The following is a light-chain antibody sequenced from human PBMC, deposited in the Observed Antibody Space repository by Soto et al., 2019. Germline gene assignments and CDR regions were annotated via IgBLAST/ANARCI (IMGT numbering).Light chain of an antibody. J-gene: IGKJ1*01. CDR3: QNHGTT. CDR2: AAS. Sequence: EIVLTQSPGTLSLSPGERATLSCGASQSVSSSYLAWYQQKPGQAPRLLIYAASSRATGIPDRFSGGGSGTDFTLTISRLEPEDSAVYYCQNHGTTFGQGTKVDIK. V-gene: IGKV3-20*01. CDR1: QSVSSSY.